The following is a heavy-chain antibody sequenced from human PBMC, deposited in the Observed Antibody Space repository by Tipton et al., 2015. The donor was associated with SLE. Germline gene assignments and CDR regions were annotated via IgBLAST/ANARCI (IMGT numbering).Heavy chain of an antibody. CDR3: AREVGTSVDI. V-gene: IGHV4-34*01. Sequence: TLSLTCAIHGGSFSDYYWTWIRQPPGKGLEWIGEITHRGVTNYNPSLKSRVTISVGTSYNQFSLSLTPVTAADTAVYFCAREVGTSVDIWGQGSQVTVSS. CDR1: GGSFSDYY. D-gene: IGHD4-11*01. J-gene: IGHJ4*02. CDR2: ITHRGVT.